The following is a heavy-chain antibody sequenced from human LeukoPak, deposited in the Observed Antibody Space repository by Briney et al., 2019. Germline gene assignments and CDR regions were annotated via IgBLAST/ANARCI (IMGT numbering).Heavy chain of an antibody. Sequence: PSAPLSLPCPVSGASISSYHWSWFRPPPGKGLEWIGYIYYSGSTNYNPSLKRPVTISPDTFKNQFSLKTSTVTAADTAVYYCAGGRRWLQSTPFDYWGQGTLVTVSS. CDR2: IYYSGST. CDR1: GASISSYH. J-gene: IGHJ4*02. CDR3: AGGRRWLQSTPFDY. V-gene: IGHV4-59*01. D-gene: IGHD5-24*01.